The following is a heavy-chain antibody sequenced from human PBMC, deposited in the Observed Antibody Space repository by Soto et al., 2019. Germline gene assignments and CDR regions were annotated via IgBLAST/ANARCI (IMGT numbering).Heavy chain of an antibody. CDR1: GFSLSTTGVG. J-gene: IGHJ4*02. CDR3: AHRGGVTVGLYYVDH. D-gene: IGHD3-16*01. CDR2: IYWHDDK. Sequence: SGPTLVNPTQTLTLTCTFSGFSLSTTGVGVSWIRQPPGKALEWLALIYWHDDKLYSPSLKRRLTITKDTSKNQVDLTMTNMYPVDTATYYCAHRGGVTVGLYYVDHWGQGALVTVSS. V-gene: IGHV2-5*01.